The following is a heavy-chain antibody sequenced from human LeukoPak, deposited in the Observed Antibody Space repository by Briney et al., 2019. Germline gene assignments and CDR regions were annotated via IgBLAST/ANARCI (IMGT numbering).Heavy chain of an antibody. CDR3: ARELSRITMRLVVKHFDY. D-gene: IGHD3-22*01. CDR1: GGSITSGTYY. J-gene: IGHJ4*02. Sequence: SQTLSLTCTVSGGSITSGTYYWTWLRHTPGRAREGLGYIYSSGDTRYNPSLKSRVTISVDTSKNQFSLRLTSVTAADTAVYYCARELSRITMRLVVKHFDYWGQGALATVSS. CDR2: IYSSGDT. V-gene: IGHV4-30-4*08.